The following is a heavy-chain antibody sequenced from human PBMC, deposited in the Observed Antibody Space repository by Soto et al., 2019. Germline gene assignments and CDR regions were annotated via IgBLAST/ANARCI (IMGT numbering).Heavy chain of an antibody. CDR1: GGTFDNYA. CDR2: IIPMFETV. V-gene: IGHV1-69*13. Sequence: SVKVTCKASGGTFDNYAVSWVRQAPGQGLEWMGGIIPMFETVNYAQRFQGRLTIAADESTSTAYMELTSLTSADTAIYFCARGLRTGNYGMDVWGQGTTVTVSS. D-gene: IGHD2-15*01. J-gene: IGHJ6*02. CDR3: ARGLRTGNYGMDV.